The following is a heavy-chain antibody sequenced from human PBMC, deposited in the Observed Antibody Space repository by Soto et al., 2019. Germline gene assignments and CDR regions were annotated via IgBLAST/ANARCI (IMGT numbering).Heavy chain of an antibody. J-gene: IGHJ6*02. D-gene: IGHD3-10*01. V-gene: IGHV1-46*01. CDR2: INPSGGST. CDR3: ARDRTVTMVRGVITVAYGMDV. Sequence: QVQLVQSGAEVKKPGASVKVSCKASGYTFTSYYMHWVRQAPGQGLEWMGIINPSGGSTSYAQKFQGRVTMTRDTSTSTVYMELSSLRSEDTAVYYCARDRTVTMVRGVITVAYGMDVWGQGTTVTVSS. CDR1: GYTFTSYY.